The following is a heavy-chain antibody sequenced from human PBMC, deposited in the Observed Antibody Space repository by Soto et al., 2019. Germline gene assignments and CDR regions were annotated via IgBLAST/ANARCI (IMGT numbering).Heavy chain of an antibody. D-gene: IGHD2-2*01. J-gene: IGHJ4*02. V-gene: IGHV3-23*01. CDR1: GFTFSNYA. Sequence: EVQLLDSGGGLVQPGGSLRLSCAASGFTFSNYAMSWVRQAPGKGLEWGSTISGNGGSTYYADSVKGRFTISRDNSKNMLFLQINSLRGDASAVYYCAKRPASIITFDYWGQGTPVTVSS. CDR2: ISGNGGST. CDR3: AKRPASIITFDY.